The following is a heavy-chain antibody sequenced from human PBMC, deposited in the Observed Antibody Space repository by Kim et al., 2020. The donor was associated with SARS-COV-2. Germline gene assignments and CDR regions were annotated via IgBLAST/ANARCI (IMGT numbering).Heavy chain of an antibody. CDR3: VKDRDTFMSPLYFDF. CDR2: ISNSGSLI. D-gene: IGHD5-18*01. CDR1: GFDFSDYA. V-gene: IGHV3-23*01. J-gene: IGHJ4*02. Sequence: GGSLRLSCAGSGFDFSDYALSWVRQIPGNGLEWVSAISNSGSLIYYADSVKGRFIISRDNSNNTVYLQMNGLRAEDTAIYYCVKDRDTFMSPLYFDFWGQGTLVTVSS.